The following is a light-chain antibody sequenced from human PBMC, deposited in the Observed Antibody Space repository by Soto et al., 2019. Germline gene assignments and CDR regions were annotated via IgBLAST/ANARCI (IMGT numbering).Light chain of an antibody. CDR2: NNN. Sequence: QSVLTQPPSASGTPGQRVTISCSGRSSNIGSNSVNWYQQLPGTAPKLLIYNNNQRPSGVPDRFSGSKSGTSASLAISGLQSEDESDYYCAAWDDRLDGPIFGTGTKVTVL. CDR3: AAWDDRLDGPI. J-gene: IGLJ1*01. CDR1: SSNIGSNS. V-gene: IGLV1-44*01.